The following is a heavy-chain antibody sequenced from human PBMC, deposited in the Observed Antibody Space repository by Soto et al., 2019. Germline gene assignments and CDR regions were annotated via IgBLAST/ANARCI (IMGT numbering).Heavy chain of an antibody. V-gene: IGHV3-23*01. CDR2: VSAGGDVS. Sequence: PRGSLILSCATSGFHLSIFVMNWVRQAPGTGLEWVSSVSAGGDVSHYTDSVKGRFTISRDNSRRTLHLQMDSLRAEDASVYFCVRRAITATNNWGAFDVWGQGTLFTISS. D-gene: IGHD1-20*01. CDR1: GFHLSIFV. CDR3: VRRAITATNNWGAFDV. J-gene: IGHJ3*01.